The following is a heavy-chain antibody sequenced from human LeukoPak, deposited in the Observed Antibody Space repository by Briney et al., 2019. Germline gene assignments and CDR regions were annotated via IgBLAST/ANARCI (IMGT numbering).Heavy chain of an antibody. CDR1: GFTFSDYY. V-gene: IGHV3-11*01. Sequence: AGSLRLSCAASGFTFSDYYRSWIRQAPGKGLEWVSYISCSGSTIYYADSVRGRFTISEDTAKNSLYLLMTSPTADETAVYCCAGDRYYELWSGYSNRIGWFDPWGQGTLVTVSS. CDR3: AGDRYYELWSGYSNRIGWFDP. J-gene: IGHJ5*02. D-gene: IGHD3-3*01. CDR2: ISCSGSTI.